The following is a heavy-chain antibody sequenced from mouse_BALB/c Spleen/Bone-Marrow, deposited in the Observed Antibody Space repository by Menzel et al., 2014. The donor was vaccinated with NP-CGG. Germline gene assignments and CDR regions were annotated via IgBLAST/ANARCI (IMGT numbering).Heavy chain of an antibody. CDR1: GFTFSSYA. V-gene: IGHV5-6-5*01. CDR2: ISSGGST. Sequence: EVHLVESGGGLVKPGGSLKLSCAASGFTFSSYAMSWVRQTPEKRLEWAASISSGGSTYYPDSVKGRFTISRDNARNILYLQMSSLRTEDTAMYYCARGGFRGLDYWGQGTTLTVSS. J-gene: IGHJ2*01. CDR3: ARGGFRGLDY.